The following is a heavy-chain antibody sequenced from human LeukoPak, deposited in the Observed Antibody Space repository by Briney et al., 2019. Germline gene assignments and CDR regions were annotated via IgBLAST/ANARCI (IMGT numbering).Heavy chain of an antibody. V-gene: IGHV3-23*01. CDR3: AKYGNDYTDY. J-gene: IGHJ4*02. CDR1: GFTFSSYA. D-gene: IGHD1-26*01. Sequence: PGGSLRLSCAASGFTFSSYAMSWVRQAPEKGLEWVSAFSGSGGSTYYADSVKGLVTISRDNSKNALSLKMNSLRAEDTAVYYCAKYGNDYTDYWGQGTLVTVSS. CDR2: FSGSGGST.